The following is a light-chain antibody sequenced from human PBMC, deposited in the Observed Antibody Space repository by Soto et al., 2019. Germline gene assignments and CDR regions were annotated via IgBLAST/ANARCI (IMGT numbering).Light chain of an antibody. CDR1: QSVLYSSNNKNY. CDR2: WAS. V-gene: IGKV4-1*01. Sequence: DIVMTQSPDSLAVSLGERATINCKSSQSVLYSSNNKNYLAWYQQKPGQPPKLLIYWASTRESGVHDRFGGSGSETDFTLTISSLQAEDVAVYYCQQYFSFPWTFGQGTKVEIK. J-gene: IGKJ1*01. CDR3: QQYFSFPWT.